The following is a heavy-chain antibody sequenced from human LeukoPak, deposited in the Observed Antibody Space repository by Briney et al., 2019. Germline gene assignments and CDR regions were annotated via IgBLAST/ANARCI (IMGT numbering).Heavy chain of an antibody. CDR1: GFTFSSYA. CDR3: AKSLGGYCSGGSCYFDY. V-gene: IGHV3-23*01. Sequence: GGSLRLSCAASGFTFSSYAMSWVRLAPGKGLEWVSVISGSGGSTYYADSVKGRFTISRDNSKNTLYLQMNSLRAEDTAVYYCAKSLGGYCSGGSCYFDYWGQGTLVTVSS. D-gene: IGHD2-15*01. J-gene: IGHJ4*02. CDR2: ISGSGGST.